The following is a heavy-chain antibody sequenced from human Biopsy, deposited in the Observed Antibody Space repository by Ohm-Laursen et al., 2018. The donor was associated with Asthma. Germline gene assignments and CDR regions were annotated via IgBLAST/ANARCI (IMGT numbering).Heavy chain of an antibody. CDR1: GFTFSDYY. D-gene: IGHD6-19*01. J-gene: IGHJ4*02. Sequence: SLRLSCAASGFTFSDYYMSWIRQAPGRGLEWVATISGGGPSTFYAASVKGRFTISSDTLKNTVFLHLSSLRAEDTAVYYCAKESGTVGWHADYLEEWGRGTLVTVSS. CDR3: AKESGTVGWHADYLEE. CDR2: ISGGGPST. V-gene: IGHV3-23*01.